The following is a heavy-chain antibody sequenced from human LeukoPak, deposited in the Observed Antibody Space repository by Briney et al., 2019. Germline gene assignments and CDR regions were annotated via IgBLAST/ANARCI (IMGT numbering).Heavy chain of an antibody. CDR3: ARDQLSRGVWFDP. CDR2: INPNSGGT. D-gene: IGHD1-1*01. Sequence: GASVKVSCKASGYTFTGYYMHWVRQAPGQGLEWMGWINPNSGGTNYAQKFQGRVTMTRDTSISTAYMELSRLRSDDTAVYYCARDQLSRGVWFDPWGQGTLVTVSS. CDR1: GYTFTGYY. J-gene: IGHJ5*02. V-gene: IGHV1-2*02.